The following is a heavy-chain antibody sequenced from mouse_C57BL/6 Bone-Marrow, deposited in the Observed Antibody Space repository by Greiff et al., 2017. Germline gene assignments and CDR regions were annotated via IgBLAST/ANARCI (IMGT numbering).Heavy chain of an antibody. V-gene: IGHV1-55*01. CDR2: IYPGSGST. D-gene: IGHD2-4*01. J-gene: IGHJ1*03. CDR3: ARDDYVDWYVDV. Sequence: QVQLQQPGAELVKPGASVKMSCKASGYTFTSYWITWVKQRPGQGLEWIGDIYPGSGSTNYNEKFKSKATLTVDTSSSTAYMQLSSLTSEDSAVYYCARDDYVDWYVDVWGTGTTVTVSS. CDR1: GYTFTSYW.